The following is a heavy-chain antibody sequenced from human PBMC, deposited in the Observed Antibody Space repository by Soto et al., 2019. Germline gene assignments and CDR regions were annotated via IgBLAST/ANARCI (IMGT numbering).Heavy chain of an antibody. J-gene: IGHJ6*02. Sequence: PGGSLRLSCAASGLTFSSYSMNWVRQAPGKGLEWVSYISSSSTYIYYGDSVKGRFPISRDNSKNSLYLQMNSLRAEDTAVYYCARDRGIVPAGIFDYYYGMDVWGQGTTVTVSS. CDR3: ARDRGIVPAGIFDYYYGMDV. CDR1: GLTFSSYS. V-gene: IGHV3-21*01. D-gene: IGHD2-2*01. CDR2: ISSSSTYI.